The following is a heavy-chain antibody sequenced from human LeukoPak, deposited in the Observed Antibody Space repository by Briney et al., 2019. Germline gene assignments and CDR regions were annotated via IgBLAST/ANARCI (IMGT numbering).Heavy chain of an antibody. Sequence: SDTLSLTCAVSGYPLGRNYFWGWVRQPPGKRLEWIGRIYGSESTTYNPSLMNRLTISVDTSRNHLSLQLTSATAADTAVYYCARYDSRGSASTRFDSWGQGILVTISS. CDR1: GYPLGRNYF. J-gene: IGHJ5*01. CDR3: ARYDSRGSASTRFDS. CDR2: IYGSEST. V-gene: IGHV4-38-2*01. D-gene: IGHD4-23*01.